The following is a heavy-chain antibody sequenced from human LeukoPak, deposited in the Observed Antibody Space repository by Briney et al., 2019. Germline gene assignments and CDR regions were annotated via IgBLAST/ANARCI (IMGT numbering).Heavy chain of an antibody. CDR1: GGSISSYY. D-gene: IGHD2-8*02. CDR3: ANTGGGYFDY. V-gene: IGHV4-59*08. Sequence: PSETLSLTCTVSGGSISSYYWSWIRQPPGKGLEWIGYIYYSGSTNYNPSLKSRVTISVDTSKNQFSLKLSSVTAADTAVYYCANTGGGYFDYWGQGTLVTVSS. J-gene: IGHJ4*02. CDR2: IYYSGST.